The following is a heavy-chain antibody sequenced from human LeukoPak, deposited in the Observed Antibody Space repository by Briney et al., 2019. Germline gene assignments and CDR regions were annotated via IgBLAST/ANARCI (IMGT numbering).Heavy chain of an antibody. CDR1: GFTISNYE. Sequence: PGGSLRLSCVASGFTISNYEMNWVRQAPGKGLEWVSSISSSSSYIYYADSVKGRFTISRDNAKNSLYLQMNSLRAEDTAVYSCAKGYYGSGSYGWFDYWGQGTLVTVSS. J-gene: IGHJ4*02. CDR2: ISSSSSYI. V-gene: IGHV3-21*04. CDR3: AKGYYGSGSYGWFDY. D-gene: IGHD3-10*01.